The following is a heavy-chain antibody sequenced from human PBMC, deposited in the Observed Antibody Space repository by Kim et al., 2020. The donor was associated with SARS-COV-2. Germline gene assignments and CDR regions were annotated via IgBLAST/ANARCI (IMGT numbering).Heavy chain of an antibody. Sequence: RVTISVDTSKNQFSLKLSSVTAADTAVYYCARQPLYYYGSGSYYADYFDYWGQGTLVTVSS. CDR3: ARQPLYYYGSGSYYADYFDY. J-gene: IGHJ4*02. V-gene: IGHV4-39*01. D-gene: IGHD3-10*01.